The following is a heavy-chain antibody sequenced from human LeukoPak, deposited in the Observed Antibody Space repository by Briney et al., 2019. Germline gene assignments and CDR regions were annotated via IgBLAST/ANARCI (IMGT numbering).Heavy chain of an antibody. J-gene: IGHJ4*02. CDR1: GGSISSHY. CDR3: ARDGLGDYGFDY. D-gene: IGHD4-17*01. Sequence: SETLSLTCTVSGGSISSHYWSWIRQPPGKGLEWIGYIYYSGSTNYNPSLKSRVTISVDTSKNQFSLKLSSVTAADTAVYYCARDGLGDYGFDYWGQGTLVTVSS. V-gene: IGHV4-59*11. CDR2: IYYSGST.